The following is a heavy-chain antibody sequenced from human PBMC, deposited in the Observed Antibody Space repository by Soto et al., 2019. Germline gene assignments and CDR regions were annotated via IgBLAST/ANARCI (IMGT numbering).Heavy chain of an antibody. CDR2: SSGSGGST. CDR3: AKDLDGYNGLFDY. J-gene: IGHJ4*02. Sequence: PGGSLRLSCAASGFTFSSYAMTWVRQAPGQGLEWVSVSSGSGGSTYYADSVKGRFTISRDNSKNTLYLQMNSLRAEDTAVYYCAKDLDGYNGLFDYWGQGALVTVSS. D-gene: IGHD5-12*01. V-gene: IGHV3-23*01. CDR1: GFTFSSYA.